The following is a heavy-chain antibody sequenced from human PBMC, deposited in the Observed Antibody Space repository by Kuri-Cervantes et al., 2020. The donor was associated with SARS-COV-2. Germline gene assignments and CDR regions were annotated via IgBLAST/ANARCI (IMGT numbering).Heavy chain of an antibody. CDR1: GYTLTELS. CDR2: FDPEDGET. D-gene: IGHD3-3*01. J-gene: IGHJ6*03. V-gene: IGHV1-24*01. CDR3: ARETNYDFYMDV. Sequence: ASVKVCCKVSGYTLTELSMHWVRQAPGKGLEWMGGFDPEDGETIYAQKFQGRVTMTEDTSTDTAYMELSSLRSEDTAVYYCARETNYDFYMDVWGKGTTVTVSS.